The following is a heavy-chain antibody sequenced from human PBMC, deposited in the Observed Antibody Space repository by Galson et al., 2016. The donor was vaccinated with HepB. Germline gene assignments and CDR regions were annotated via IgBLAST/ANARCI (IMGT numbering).Heavy chain of an antibody. CDR1: GLTVSSNY. D-gene: IGHD3-3*01. CDR3: AKALDYEFWSAFDY. J-gene: IGHJ4*02. V-gene: IGHV3-53*01. CDR2: IYSGGST. Sequence: LRLSCAASGLTVSSNYMNWVRRAPGKGLEWVSVIYSGGSTYYADSVKGRFPISRDNSKNTLYLQMNSLRAEDTAKYYCAKALDYEFWSAFDYWGQGALVTVSS.